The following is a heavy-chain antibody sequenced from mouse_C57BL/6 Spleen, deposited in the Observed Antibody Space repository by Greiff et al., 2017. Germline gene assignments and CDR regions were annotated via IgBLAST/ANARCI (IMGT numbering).Heavy chain of an antibody. V-gene: IGHV2-9-1*01. Sequence: VHLVESGPGLVAPSPSLSITCTVSGFSLTSSAISWVRQPPGKGLEWLGGIWTGGGTNYNSALKSSLSISKDNTKSQVFLKMNRLQADDTARYYRCRGYYYGSSWYFDYWGQGTTLTVSS. CDR3: CRGYYYGSSWYFDY. CDR2: IWTGGGT. D-gene: IGHD1-1*01. CDR1: GFSLTSSA. J-gene: IGHJ2*01.